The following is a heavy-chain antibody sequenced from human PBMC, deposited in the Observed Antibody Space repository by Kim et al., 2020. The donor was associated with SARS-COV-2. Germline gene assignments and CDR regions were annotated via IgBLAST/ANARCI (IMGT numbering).Heavy chain of an antibody. CDR3: ARDGRDYGSGSYLGY. Sequence: ASVKVSCKASGYTFTGYYMHWVRQAPGQGLEWMGWINPNSGGTNYAQKFQGRVTMTRDTSISTAYMELSRLRSDDTAVYYCARDGRDYGSGSYLGYWGQGTLVTVSS. CDR2: INPNSGGT. D-gene: IGHD3-10*01. J-gene: IGHJ4*02. CDR1: GYTFTGYY. V-gene: IGHV1-2*02.